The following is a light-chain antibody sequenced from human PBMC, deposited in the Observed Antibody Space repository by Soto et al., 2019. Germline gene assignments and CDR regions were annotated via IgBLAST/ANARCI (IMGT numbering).Light chain of an antibody. CDR1: QSVSSY. CDR3: QQRSNWPRFT. V-gene: IGKV3-11*01. Sequence: EIVLTQSPATLSLSPGERATLSCRASQSVSSYLAWYQQKPGQAPRLLIYDASNRATGIPARFSGSGSGTDFTLTISSLETEDFAVYYCQQRSNWPRFTFGPGTKVHIK. CDR2: DAS. J-gene: IGKJ3*01.